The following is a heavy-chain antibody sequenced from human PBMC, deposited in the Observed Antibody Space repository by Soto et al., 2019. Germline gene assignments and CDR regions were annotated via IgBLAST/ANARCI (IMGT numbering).Heavy chain of an antibody. CDR2: IYSGGST. CDR1: GFTVSSNY. D-gene: IGHD5-18*01. V-gene: IGHV3-53*04. CDR3: LTINSYGPPGSGYYYGMDV. Sequence: EVQLVESGGGLVQPGGSLRLSCAASGFTVSSNYMSWVRQAPGKGLEWVSVIYSGGSTYYADSVKGRFTISRHNSKNTLYHQMNSLRAEDTAVYYCLTINSYGPPGSGYYYGMDVWGQGTTVTVSS. J-gene: IGHJ6*02.